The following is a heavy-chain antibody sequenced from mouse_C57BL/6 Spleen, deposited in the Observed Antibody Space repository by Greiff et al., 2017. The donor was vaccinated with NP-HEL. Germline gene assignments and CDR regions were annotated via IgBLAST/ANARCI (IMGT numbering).Heavy chain of an antibody. J-gene: IGHJ2*01. CDR2: ISYDGSN. V-gene: IGHV3-6*01. D-gene: IGHD1-1*01. CDR3: ARDWGGSSSFDY. Sequence: DVQLQESGPGLVKPSQSLSLTCSVTGYSITSGYYWNWIRQFPGNKLEWMGYISYDGSNNYNPSLKNRISITRDTSKNQFFLKLNSVTTEDTATYYCARDWGGSSSFDYWGQGTTLTVSS. CDR1: GYSITSGYY.